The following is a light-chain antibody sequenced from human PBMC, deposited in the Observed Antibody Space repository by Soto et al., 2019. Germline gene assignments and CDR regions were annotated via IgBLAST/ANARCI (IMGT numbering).Light chain of an antibody. J-gene: IGLJ1*01. CDR1: SSEVGGYDY. CDR3: SSYTSSSLYV. CDR2: DVS. V-gene: IGLV2-14*03. Sequence: QSVLTQPASVSGSPGQSITITCTGTSSEVGGYDYVSWYQHHPGKAPKLMIYDVSNRPSGVSNRFSGSKSGNTASLTISGLQAEDEADYYCSSYTSSSLYVFGTGTKVTVL.